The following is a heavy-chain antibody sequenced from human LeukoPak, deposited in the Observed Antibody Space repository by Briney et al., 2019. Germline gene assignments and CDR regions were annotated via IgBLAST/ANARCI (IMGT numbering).Heavy chain of an antibody. CDR3: ARAMIVMGYYGMDV. J-gene: IGHJ6*02. V-gene: IGHV1-69*04. Sequence: SVKVSCKASGGTFSSYAISWVRQAPGQGLEWMGRIIPILGIANYAQKFQGRATITADKSTSTAYMELSSLRSEDTAVYYCARAMIVMGYYGMDVWGQGTTVTVSS. D-gene: IGHD3-22*01. CDR2: IIPILGIA. CDR1: GGTFSSYA.